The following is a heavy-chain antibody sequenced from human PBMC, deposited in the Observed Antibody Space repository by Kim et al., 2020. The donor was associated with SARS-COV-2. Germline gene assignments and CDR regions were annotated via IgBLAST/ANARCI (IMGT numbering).Heavy chain of an antibody. Sequence: GGSLRLSCAASGFGFSDYWMSWVRQAPGKGLEWVANIKQDGSERYYMDSVKGRFIISKDNAKNSLYLQMNSLRVEDTAVYYCARVLGYSSSWFWFDPWGQGTLVTVSS. V-gene: IGHV3-7*01. CDR2: IKQDGSER. J-gene: IGHJ5*02. D-gene: IGHD6-13*01. CDR1: GFGFSDYW. CDR3: ARVLGYSSSWFWFDP.